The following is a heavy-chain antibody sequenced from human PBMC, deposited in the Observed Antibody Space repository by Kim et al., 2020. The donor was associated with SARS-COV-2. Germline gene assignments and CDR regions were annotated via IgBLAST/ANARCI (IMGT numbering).Heavy chain of an antibody. Sequence: VKGRFTISRDNSKTSLYLQMNSLRTEDTALYYCAKDMGYSGSYFYGMDVWGQGTTVTVSS. D-gene: IGHD1-26*01. V-gene: IGHV3-43*01. CDR3: AKDMGYSGSYFYGMDV. J-gene: IGHJ6*02.